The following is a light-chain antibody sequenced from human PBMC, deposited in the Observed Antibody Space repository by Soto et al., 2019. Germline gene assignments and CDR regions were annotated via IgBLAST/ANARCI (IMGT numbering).Light chain of an antibody. CDR3: QQSYSTPRLT. CDR1: QSISSY. CDR2: AAS. V-gene: IGKV1-39*01. J-gene: IGKJ4*01. Sequence: DIQMTQSPSSLSASVGDRVTITCRASQSISSYLNWYQQKPGKAPKLLIYAASSLQSGVPSRFSGSGSGTDFTLTISSLQPEDFETYYCQQSYSTPRLTFGGGXKVDIK.